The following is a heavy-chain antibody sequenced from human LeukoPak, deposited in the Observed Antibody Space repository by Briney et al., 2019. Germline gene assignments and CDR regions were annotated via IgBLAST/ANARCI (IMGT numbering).Heavy chain of an antibody. CDR3: AKVWGTYCGGDCYSFFDY. Sequence: GGSLRLSCATSGFRFSSCAMSWVRQAPGKGLEWVSTISGSGSSTYYADSVKGRFTISRDNSKNTLYLQMNSLRAEDTAVYYCAKVWGTYCGGDCYSFFDYWGQGTLVTVSS. CDR1: GFRFSSCA. J-gene: IGHJ4*02. CDR2: ISGSGSST. V-gene: IGHV3-23*01. D-gene: IGHD2-21*02.